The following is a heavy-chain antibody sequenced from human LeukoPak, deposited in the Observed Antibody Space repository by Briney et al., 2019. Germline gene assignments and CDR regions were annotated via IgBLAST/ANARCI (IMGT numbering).Heavy chain of an antibody. CDR2: IKQDGSEK. V-gene: IGHV3-7*01. D-gene: IGHD4-17*01. CDR3: ARDLLYGDYVGAYFDY. J-gene: IGHJ4*02. CDR1: GFTVRSYW. Sequence: GGSLRLSCAASGFTVRSYWMTWVRQAPGKGLEWVANIKQDGSEKHYVDSVKGRFTISRDNTKNSLYLQLNSLRAEDTAVYYCARDLLYGDYVGAYFDYWGQGTLVTVSS.